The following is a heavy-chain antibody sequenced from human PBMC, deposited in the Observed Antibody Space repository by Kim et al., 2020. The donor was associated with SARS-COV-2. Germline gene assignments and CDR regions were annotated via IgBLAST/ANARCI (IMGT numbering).Heavy chain of an antibody. CDR3: ARKTALDV. J-gene: IGHJ6*02. Sequence: DGEETYCINSVEGRFTNSRDNARNSLYLQMNSLRVDDTAVYYCARKTALDVWGLGTTVIVSS. D-gene: IGHD2-21*02. CDR2: DGEET. V-gene: IGHV3-7*01.